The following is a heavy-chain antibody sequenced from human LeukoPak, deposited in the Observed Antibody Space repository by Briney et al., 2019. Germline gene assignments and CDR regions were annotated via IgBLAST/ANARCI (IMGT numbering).Heavy chain of an antibody. CDR2: IRSKTDGGTT. J-gene: IGHJ6*03. D-gene: IGHD4-17*01. V-gene: IGHV3-15*01. CDR1: GFTFSGSA. Sequence: GGSLRLSCAASGFTFSGSAMHWVRQASGKGLEWVGRIRSKTDGGTTDYAAPVKGRFTISRDDSKNTLYLQMNSLKTEDTAVYYCTTDTTAYRGENLAEDYGDYVGYYYYYYMDVWGKGTTVTVSS. CDR3: TTDTTAYRGENLAEDYGDYVGYYYYYYMDV.